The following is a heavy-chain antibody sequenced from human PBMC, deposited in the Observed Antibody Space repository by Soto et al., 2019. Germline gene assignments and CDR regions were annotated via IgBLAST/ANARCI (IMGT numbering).Heavy chain of an antibody. CDR2: ISAYNGNT. D-gene: IGHD2-2*01. J-gene: IGHJ4*02. Sequence: QVQLVQSGAEVKKPGASVKVSCKASGYTFTSYGISWVRQAPGQGLEWMGWISAYNGNTNYAQKLQGRVTMTTDTSTSTAYMELRSLRSDDTAVYYCARTPHIGYCSSTSCYLMATWDYWGQGTLVTVSS. CDR3: ARTPHIGYCSSTSCYLMATWDY. CDR1: GYTFTSYG. V-gene: IGHV1-18*01.